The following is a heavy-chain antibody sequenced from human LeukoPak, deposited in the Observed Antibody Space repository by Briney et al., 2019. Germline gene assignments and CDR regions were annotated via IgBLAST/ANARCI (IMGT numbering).Heavy chain of an antibody. CDR3: ARTTTVTTYYFDY. V-gene: IGHV3-30*04. D-gene: IGHD4-17*01. Sequence: PGRSLRLSCAASGFTFSSYAMHWVRQAPGKGLEWVAVISYDGSNKYYADSVKGRFTISRDNSKNTLYLQMNSLRAEDTAVYYCARTTTVTTYYFDYWGQGTLVTVSS. CDR2: ISYDGSNK. CDR1: GFTFSSYA. J-gene: IGHJ4*02.